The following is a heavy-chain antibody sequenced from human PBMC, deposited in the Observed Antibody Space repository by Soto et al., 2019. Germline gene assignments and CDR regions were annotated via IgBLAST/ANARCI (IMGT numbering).Heavy chain of an antibody. D-gene: IGHD4-17*01. CDR1: GYTLTELS. CDR3: ATDLRVSRHPHDYGGNLVMGSDY. Sequence: ASVNFSCKVSGYTLTELSMHWVRQAPGKGLEWMGGFDPEDGETIYAQKFQGRVTMTEDTSTDTAYMELSSLRSADTAVYYCATDLRVSRHPHDYGGNLVMGSDYWGQGTLVTVSS. V-gene: IGHV1-24*01. J-gene: IGHJ4*02. CDR2: FDPEDGET.